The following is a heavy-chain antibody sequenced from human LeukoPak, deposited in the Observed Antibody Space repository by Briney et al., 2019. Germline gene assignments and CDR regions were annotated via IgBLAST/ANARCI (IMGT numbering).Heavy chain of an antibody. V-gene: IGHV1-69*02. D-gene: IGHD3-16*02. CDR3: ASGEDYDYVWGSYRYTFFDY. Sequence: SVKVSCKASGGTFSSYTISWVRQAPGQGLEWMGRIIPILGIANYAQKFQGRVTITADKSTSTAYMELSSLRSEDTAVYYCASGEDYDYVWGSYRYTFFDYWGQGTLVTVSS. CDR1: GGTFSSYT. CDR2: IIPILGIA. J-gene: IGHJ4*02.